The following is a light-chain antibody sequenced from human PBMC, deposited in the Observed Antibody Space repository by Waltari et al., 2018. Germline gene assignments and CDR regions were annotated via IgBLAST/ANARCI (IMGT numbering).Light chain of an antibody. CDR3: AGWDGSLNGYV. CDR1: SSNIGSSY. CDR2: NNN. Sequence: QSVLTQPPSASGTPGQRVTISCSGSSSNIGSSYVNWYHQPPGTAPHLVIYNNNKRPSGVPDRFSGSKYGTSASLAISGLQSEDEADYYCAGWDGSLNGYVFGAATKVTVL. V-gene: IGLV1-44*01. J-gene: IGLJ1*01.